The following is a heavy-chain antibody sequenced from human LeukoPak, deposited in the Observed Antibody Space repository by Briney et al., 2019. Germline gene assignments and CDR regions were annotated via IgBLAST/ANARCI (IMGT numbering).Heavy chain of an antibody. D-gene: IGHD3-16*01. CDR2: ISWNSGSI. CDR3: AKDNGRGGNFDY. V-gene: IGHV3-9*01. CDR1: RFTFDDYA. J-gene: IGHJ4*02. Sequence: GGSLRLSCAASRFTFDDYAMHWVRQAPGKGLEWVSGISWNSGSIGYADSVKGRFTISRDNAKNSLYLQMNSLRAEDTALYYCAKDNGRGGNFDYWGQGTLVTASS.